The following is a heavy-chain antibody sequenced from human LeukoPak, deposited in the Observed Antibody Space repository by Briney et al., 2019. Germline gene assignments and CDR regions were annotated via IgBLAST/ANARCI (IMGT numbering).Heavy chain of an antibody. CDR2: IHYSGSS. Sequence: SETLSLTCSVSGDSVSGFYWNWIRQPPGKKLEWIGNIHYSGSSNHNPSLKSRVTMSIDTSRNQFFLKLSSVTAADTAVYYCALAPNSNWFDFWGQGVLVTVSS. D-gene: IGHD2-8*01. CDR1: GDSVSGFY. V-gene: IGHV4-59*08. J-gene: IGHJ5*01. CDR3: ALAPNSNWFDF.